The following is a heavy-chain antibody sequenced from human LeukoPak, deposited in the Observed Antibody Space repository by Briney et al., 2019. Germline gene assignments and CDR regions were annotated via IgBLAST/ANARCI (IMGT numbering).Heavy chain of an antibody. Sequence: GESLRVSCGASRFSYSSYGMHWVRQASGKGLEWVAFIRYDGSKKYYADSLKGRFTVSRDNSRNTLHLQMNSLRPEDTAVYYCAKDVRPKNYVARQIDYWGQGTLVTVSS. V-gene: IGHV3-30*02. D-gene: IGHD3-10*02. CDR3: AKDVRPKNYVARQIDY. CDR1: RFSYSSYG. CDR2: IRYDGSKK. J-gene: IGHJ4*02.